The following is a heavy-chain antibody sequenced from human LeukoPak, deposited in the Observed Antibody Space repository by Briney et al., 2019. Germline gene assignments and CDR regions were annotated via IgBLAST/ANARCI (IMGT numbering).Heavy chain of an antibody. J-gene: IGHJ3*02. CDR3: ARDAFDI. Sequence: GGSLRLSCAASGFTFTRYSMNWVRQAPGKGLEWVSCISNTNSYIYYADSVKGRFTISRDNAKNSLYLQMNSLRAEDTAVYYCARDAFDIWGQGTMVTVSS. V-gene: IGHV3-21*01. CDR2: ISNTNSYI. CDR1: GFTFTRYS.